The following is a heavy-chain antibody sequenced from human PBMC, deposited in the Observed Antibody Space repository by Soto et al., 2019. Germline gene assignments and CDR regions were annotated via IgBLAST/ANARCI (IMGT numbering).Heavy chain of an antibody. CDR3: ARGWICSGGSCPRPYYYGMDV. D-gene: IGHD2-15*01. J-gene: IGHJ6*02. Sequence: PGGSLRLSCAASGFTFSSYGMHWVRQAPGKGLEWVAVIWYDGSNKYYADSVKGRFTISRDNSKNTLYLQMNSLRAEDTAVYYCARGWICSGGSCPRPYYYGMDVWGQGTTVTVSS. CDR1: GFTFSSYG. V-gene: IGHV3-33*01. CDR2: IWYDGSNK.